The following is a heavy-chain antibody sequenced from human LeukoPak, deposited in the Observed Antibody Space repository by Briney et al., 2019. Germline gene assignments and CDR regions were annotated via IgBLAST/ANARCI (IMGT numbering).Heavy chain of an antibody. CDR1: GHTFTDYW. V-gene: IGHV5-51*01. J-gene: IGHJ3*02. Sequence: GESLKISCKGSGHTFTDYWIGWVRQMPGKGLEWMGIIYPGDSDTRYSPSFQGQVTISADKSISTPYLQWSSLKAADTAMYYCARQSDGYKFDIWGQGTMVTVSS. D-gene: IGHD5-24*01. CDR3: ARQSDGYKFDI. CDR2: IYPGDSDT.